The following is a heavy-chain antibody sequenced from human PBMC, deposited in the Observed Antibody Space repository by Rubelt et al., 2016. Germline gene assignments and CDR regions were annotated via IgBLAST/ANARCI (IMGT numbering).Heavy chain of an antibody. CDR1: GGSFSGYY. V-gene: IGHV4-34*02. D-gene: IGHD4-23*01. CDR3: ATSGGNGGDFDY. J-gene: IGHJ4*02. Sequence: QVQLQQGGAGLLKPSETLSLTCAVYGGSFSGYYWSWIRQPPGKGLEWIGEINLGGSSNYNPSLKSRVTISMDTSKNQFFLKLSSVPAADTAVYYCATSGGNGGDFDYWGQGTLVTVSS. CDR2: INLGGSS.